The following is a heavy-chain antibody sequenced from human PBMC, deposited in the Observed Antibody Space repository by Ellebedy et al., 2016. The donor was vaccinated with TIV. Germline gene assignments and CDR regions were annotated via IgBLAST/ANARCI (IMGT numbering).Heavy chain of an antibody. CDR1: GFTVGTNY. V-gene: IGHV3-66*01. Sequence: PGGSLRLSCAASGFTVGTNYMNWIRQAPGKGLEWVSLIFGGGTTYYADSVKGRFTMSSDTSTNMVFLQINSLRAEETAVYYCARDGGLGELLEGYFDSWGQGTLVTVSS. D-gene: IGHD3-10*01. J-gene: IGHJ4*02. CDR2: IFGGGTT. CDR3: ARDGGLGELLEGYFDS.